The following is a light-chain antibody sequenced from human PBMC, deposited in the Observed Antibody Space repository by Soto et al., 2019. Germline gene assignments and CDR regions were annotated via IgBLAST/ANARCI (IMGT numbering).Light chain of an antibody. CDR3: QQCTNWPRT. V-gene: IGKV3-15*01. CDR1: QSVSSN. CDR2: GAS. Sequence: EIVMTQSPVTLSVSPGERATLSCRASQSVSSNLAWYQQKPGQAPRLLIYGASTRATGIPDRFSGSGSGTEFTLTLSSLQSEDSAVYYCQQCTNWPRTFGQGTKVEIK. J-gene: IGKJ1*01.